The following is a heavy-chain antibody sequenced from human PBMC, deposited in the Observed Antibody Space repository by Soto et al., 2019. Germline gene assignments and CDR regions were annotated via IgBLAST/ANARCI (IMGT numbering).Heavy chain of an antibody. D-gene: IGHD5-12*01. CDR1: GFTFYNTW. CDR3: TKDRRGGYHPPFNF. CDR2: VKSKTDGGAT. Sequence: GGSLRLSCTASGFTFYNTWMSWVRQAPGKGLEWVGRVKSKTDGGATDYTAPVKGRFTISRDDSQNTLYLQMNSLQTDDTAVYYCTKDRRGGYHPPFNFRGPGTLVTVSS. V-gene: IGHV3-15*01. J-gene: IGHJ4*02.